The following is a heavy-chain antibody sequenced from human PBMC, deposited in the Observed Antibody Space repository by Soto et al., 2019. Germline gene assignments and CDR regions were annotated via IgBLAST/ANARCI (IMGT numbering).Heavy chain of an antibody. V-gene: IGHV3-21*01. CDR1: GFTFSTYS. J-gene: IGHJ6*02. CDR2: ISNSSSYI. D-gene: IGHD2-15*01. CDR3: ARGNGVVGATRSYYYGMDV. Sequence: EVQLVESGGGLVKPGGSLRLSCAVSGFTFSTYSMNWVRQAPGKGLEWVSSISNSSSYIYYADSVKGRFTISRDNAKNSLYLQMNSLRAEDTAVYYCARGNGVVGATRSYYYGMDVWGQGTTVTVSS.